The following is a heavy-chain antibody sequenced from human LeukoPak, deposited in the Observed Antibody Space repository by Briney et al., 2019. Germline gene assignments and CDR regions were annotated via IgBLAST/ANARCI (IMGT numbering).Heavy chain of an antibody. V-gene: IGHV3-23*01. CDR3: AKGGGMAYYFDY. Sequence: GGSLRLSCAASGFTFSSYAMSWVRQAPGKGLVWVSGISGSGGSTYFADSVKGRFTISRDNSKNTLYLQMNSLRAEDTAVYYCAKGGGMAYYFDYWGQGSLVTVSS. CDR1: GFTFSSYA. CDR2: ISGSGGST. D-gene: IGHD5-24*01. J-gene: IGHJ4*02.